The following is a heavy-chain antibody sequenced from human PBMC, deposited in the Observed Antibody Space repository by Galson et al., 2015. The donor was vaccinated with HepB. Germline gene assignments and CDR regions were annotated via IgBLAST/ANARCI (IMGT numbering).Heavy chain of an antibody. CDR2: ISYDGSNK. J-gene: IGHJ4*02. V-gene: IGHV3-30-3*01. CDR1: GFTFSSYA. D-gene: IGHD3-22*01. CDR3: ARDYYYDSSGYYIPADY. Sequence: SLRLSCAASGFTFSSYAMHWVRQAPGKGLEWVAVISYDGSNKYYADSVKGRFTISRDNSKNTLYLQMNSLRAEDTAVYYCARDYYYDSSGYYIPADYWGQGTLVTVSS.